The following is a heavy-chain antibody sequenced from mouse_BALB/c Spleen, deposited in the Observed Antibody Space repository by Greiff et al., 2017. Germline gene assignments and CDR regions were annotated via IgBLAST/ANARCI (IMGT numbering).Heavy chain of an antibody. V-gene: IGHV1-54*01. CDR1: GYAFTNYL. J-gene: IGHJ1*01. CDR2: INPGSGGT. Sequence: QVQLQQSGAELVRPGTSVMVSCKASGYAFTNYLLEWVKQRPGQGLERIGVINPGSGGTNYNEKFKGKATLTADKSSSTAYMQLSSQTSDDSAVYFCARAGNYYGSSLYWYFDVWGAGTTVTVSS. D-gene: IGHD1-1*01. CDR3: ARAGNYYGSSLYWYFDV.